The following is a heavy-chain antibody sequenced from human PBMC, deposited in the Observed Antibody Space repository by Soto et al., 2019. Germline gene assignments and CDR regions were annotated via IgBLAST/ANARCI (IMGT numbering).Heavy chain of an antibody. Sequence: GASVKVSCKASGGTFSSYAISWVRQAPGQGLEWMGGIIPIFGTANYAQKFQGRVTITADESTSTAYMELSSLRSEDTAVYYCVLVVPAASPPYYYYGMDVWGQGTTVTVS. CDR2: IIPIFGTA. D-gene: IGHD2-2*01. CDR1: GGTFSSYA. V-gene: IGHV1-69*13. J-gene: IGHJ6*02. CDR3: VLVVPAASPPYYYYGMDV.